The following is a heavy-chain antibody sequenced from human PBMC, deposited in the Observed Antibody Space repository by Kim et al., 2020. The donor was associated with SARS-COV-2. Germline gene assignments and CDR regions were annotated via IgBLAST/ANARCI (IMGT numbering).Heavy chain of an antibody. J-gene: IGHJ4*02. V-gene: IGHV3-33*01. Sequence: GGSLRLSCAASTFTFSRYAMHWVRQAPGKGLEWVAVIWYDGSNTYYADSVKGRFTISRDNSKNTLYLQMNSLRAEDTAVYYCARDVANSGYFDYWGQGTLVTVSS. CDR1: TFTFSRYA. CDR2: IWYDGSNT. CDR3: ARDVANSGYFDY. D-gene: IGHD3-10*01.